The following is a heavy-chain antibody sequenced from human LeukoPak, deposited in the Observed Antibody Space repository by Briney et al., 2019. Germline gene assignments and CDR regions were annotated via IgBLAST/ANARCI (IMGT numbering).Heavy chain of an antibody. J-gene: IGHJ4*02. CDR2: IKQDGSEK. CDR1: GFTFSNYW. CDR3: ARNQRRLDY. Sequence: GGSLRLSCAASGFTFSNYWMTWVRQAPGKGLELVANIKQDGSEKCYVDSVKGRFTISRDNAKNSLYLQMNSLRAEDTAVYYCARNQRRLDYWGQGTLVTVSS. V-gene: IGHV3-7*01. D-gene: IGHD1-14*01.